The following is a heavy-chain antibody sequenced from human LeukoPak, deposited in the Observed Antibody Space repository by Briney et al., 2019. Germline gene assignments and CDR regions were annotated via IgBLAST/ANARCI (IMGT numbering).Heavy chain of an antibody. D-gene: IGHD3-9*01. J-gene: IGHJ4*02. CDR1: GFTFSNYA. CDR3: AKWGDYDVLTGYYVSDY. CDR2: ITVSGGNT. V-gene: IGHV3-23*01. Sequence: GASLRLSCAASGFTFSNYAMSWVRQAPGKGVEWVSAITVSGGNTYYADSVKGRFTISRDNSKNTVFLQMNSLRAEDTAVYYCAKWGDYDVLTGYYVSDYWGQGTLVTVSS.